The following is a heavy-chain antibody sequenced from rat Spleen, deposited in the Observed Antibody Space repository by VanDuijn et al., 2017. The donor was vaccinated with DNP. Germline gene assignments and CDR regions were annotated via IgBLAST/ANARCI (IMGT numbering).Heavy chain of an antibody. J-gene: IGHJ2*01. CDR1: GFTFSNYG. D-gene: IGHD4-3*01. Sequence: EVQLVESGGGLVQPGRSLKLSCAASGFTFSNYGMAWVRQAPTKGLEWVASITNSGGSTYYRDSVKGRFTISRDNAKSTLYLQIDSLRSEDTATYYCTTLGDYWGQGVMVTVSS. V-gene: IGHV5-27*01. CDR3: TTLGDY. CDR2: ITNSGGST.